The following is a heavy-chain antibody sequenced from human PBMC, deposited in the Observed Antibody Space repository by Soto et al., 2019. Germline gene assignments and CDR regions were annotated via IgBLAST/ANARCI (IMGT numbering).Heavy chain of an antibody. V-gene: IGHV3-21*01. J-gene: IGHJ6*02. Sequence: PGGSLRLSCAVSGFIFSDFSMNWVRQAPGKGLEWVASIGSSGGYIFYADSVKGRFTISRDNAKKSLDLQINSLRAEDTAVYYCAREKKHQSLGGRFGMDVWGQGPTVTVS. CDR2: IGSSGGYI. CDR3: AREKKHQSLGGRFGMDV. CDR1: GFIFSDFS. D-gene: IGHD2-2*01.